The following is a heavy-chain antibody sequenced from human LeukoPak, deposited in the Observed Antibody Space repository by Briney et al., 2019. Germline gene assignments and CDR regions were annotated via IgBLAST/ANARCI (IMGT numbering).Heavy chain of an antibody. D-gene: IGHD5-18*01. V-gene: IGHV3-21*01. J-gene: IGHJ3*02. Sequence: GGSLRLSCAASGFTFSSYSMNWVRQAPGKGLEWVSSISSSSSYIYYADSVKGRFTISRDNAKNSLYLQMNSLRAEDTAVYYCVREVDWAAMVNDDAFDIWGQGTVVTV. CDR1: GFTFSSYS. CDR2: ISSSSSYI. CDR3: VREVDWAAMVNDDAFDI.